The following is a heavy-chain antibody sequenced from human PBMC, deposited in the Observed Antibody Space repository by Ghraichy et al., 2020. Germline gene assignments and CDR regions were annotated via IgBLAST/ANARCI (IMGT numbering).Heavy chain of an antibody. D-gene: IGHD3-10*01. CDR2: INHSGST. J-gene: IGHJ6*02. CDR1: GGSFSGYY. V-gene: IGHV4-34*01. Sequence: SETLSLTCAVYGGSFSGYYWSWIRQPPGKGLEWIGEINHSGSTNYNPSLKSRVTISVDTSKNQFSLKLTSVTAADTAVYYCARALRSGFGTQYGMDVWGQGTTVTVSS. CDR3: ARALRSGFGTQYGMDV.